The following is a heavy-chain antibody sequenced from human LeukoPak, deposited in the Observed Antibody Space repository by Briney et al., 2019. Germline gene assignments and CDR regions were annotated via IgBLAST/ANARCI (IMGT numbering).Heavy chain of an antibody. D-gene: IGHD1-26*01. J-gene: IGHJ5*02. CDR2: IYPGDSDT. Sequence: GESLKISCKGSGYSFTSYSLGWTRPLPGKGLEWMGIIYPGDSDTRYSPSFQGQVTISADKSISTAYLQWSSLKASDTAIYYCARGGAIGELCFDPWGQGTLVTVS. CDR1: GYSFTSYS. CDR3: ARGGAIGELCFDP. V-gene: IGHV5-51*01.